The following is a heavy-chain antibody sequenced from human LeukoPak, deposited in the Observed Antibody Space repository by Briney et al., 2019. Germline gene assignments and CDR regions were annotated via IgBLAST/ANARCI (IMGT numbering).Heavy chain of an antibody. CDR2: ISGSGDGT. J-gene: IGHJ1*01. Sequence: GGSLRLSCAASGYTFSSYAMSWFRQAPGKGLEWVSAISGSGDGTYYADSVRGRFTISRDNSKNTLYLQMNSLRAEDTAVYYCAKNSGSGWYEVEYFQHWGQGTLVTVSS. V-gene: IGHV3-23*01. CDR1: GYTFSSYA. D-gene: IGHD6-19*01. CDR3: AKNSGSGWYEVEYFQH.